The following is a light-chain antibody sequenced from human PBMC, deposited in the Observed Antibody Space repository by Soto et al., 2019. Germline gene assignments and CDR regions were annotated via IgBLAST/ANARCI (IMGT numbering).Light chain of an antibody. CDR3: QQYSVIPST. CDR1: QSISSW. CDR2: KAS. V-gene: IGKV1-5*03. Sequence: DIQMTQSPSTLSASVGDRVTITCRASQSISSWLAWYQQKPGKAPKLLIYKASSLESGVPSRFSGSGSGTEFTLTISSLQPNDLATYYCQQYSVIPSTFGQGTKLEIK. J-gene: IGKJ2*01.